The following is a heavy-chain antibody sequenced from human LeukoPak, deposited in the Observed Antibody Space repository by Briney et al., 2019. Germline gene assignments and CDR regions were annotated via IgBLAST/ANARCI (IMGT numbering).Heavy chain of an antibody. CDR2: INSNSGST. V-gene: IGHV1-2*02. CDR3: ARLYCSGGSCYQTINWFDP. Sequence: ASVKVSCKASGYTFTGYYMHWVRQAPGQGLEWMGWINSNSGSTNYAQKFQGGVTMTRDTSISTAYMELSRLRSDDTAVYYCARLYCSGGSCYQTINWFDPWGQGTLVTVSS. CDR1: GYTFTGYY. J-gene: IGHJ5*02. D-gene: IGHD2-15*01.